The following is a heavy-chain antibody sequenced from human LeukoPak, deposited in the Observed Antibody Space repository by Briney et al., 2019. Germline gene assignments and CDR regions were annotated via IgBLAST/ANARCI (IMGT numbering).Heavy chain of an antibody. D-gene: IGHD2-2*03. Sequence: GGSLSLSCAASGFSFTTYAMSWVRQAPARGLEWVSSIRGGGEKFYADFVRGRFTLSRDDSTNTVYLQLNNLRVEDTAIYYCAKANWISDADAVWWGQGTLVTVSS. CDR2: IRGGGEK. CDR3: AKANWISDADAVW. V-gene: IGHV3-23*01. CDR1: GFSFTTYA. J-gene: IGHJ4*02.